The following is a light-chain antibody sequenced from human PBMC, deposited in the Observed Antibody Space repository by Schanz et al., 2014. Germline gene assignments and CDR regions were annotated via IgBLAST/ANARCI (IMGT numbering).Light chain of an antibody. J-gene: IGKJ2*01. V-gene: IGKV3-11*01. Sequence: EIVLTQSPGTLSLSPGERATLSCRASQSVSSGYLAWYQQKPGQAPRLLIYDASNRATGIPARFSGSGSGTDFTLTISSLEPEDFAVYYCQQRSNWPRYTFGQGTKLEIK. CDR3: QQRSNWPRYT. CDR2: DAS. CDR1: QSVSSGY.